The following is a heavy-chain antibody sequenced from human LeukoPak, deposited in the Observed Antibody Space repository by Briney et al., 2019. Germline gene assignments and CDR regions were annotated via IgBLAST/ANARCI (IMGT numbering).Heavy chain of an antibody. J-gene: IGHJ4*02. CDR3: ATGYSSPYYFDY. Sequence: GASVKVSCKVSGYTLTELSMRWVRQAPGKGLEWMGGFDPEDGETIYAQKFQGRVTMTEDTSTDTAYMELSSLRSEDTAVYYCATGYSSPYYFDYWGQGTLVTVSS. CDR2: FDPEDGET. V-gene: IGHV1-24*01. CDR1: GYTLTELS. D-gene: IGHD4-11*01.